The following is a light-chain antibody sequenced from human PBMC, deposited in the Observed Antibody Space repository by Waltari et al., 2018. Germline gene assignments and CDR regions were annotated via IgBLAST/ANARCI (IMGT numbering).Light chain of an antibody. CDR2: WAS. Sequence: DIVMTQSPDSLAVSLGERATINCKSSQSVLYNSNGKNYLAWYQQKPGQPPKLLIYWASTRQSGVPDRFSGSGSGTDFTLTINSLQVEDVAVYYCQQYYRSRTFGQGTKVEIK. J-gene: IGKJ1*01. V-gene: IGKV4-1*01. CDR1: QSVLYNSNGKNY. CDR3: QQYYRSRT.